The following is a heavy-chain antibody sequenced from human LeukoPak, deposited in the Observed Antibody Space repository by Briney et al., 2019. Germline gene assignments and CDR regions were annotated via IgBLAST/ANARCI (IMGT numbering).Heavy chain of an antibody. J-gene: IGHJ3*02. CDR1: GFTFDDYA. D-gene: IGHD3-10*01. V-gene: IGHV3-9*01. CDR3: AKDYYYGSGSYRAFDI. Sequence: GRSLRLSCAASGFTFDDYAMHWVRQAPGKGLAWVSGISWNSGSIVYADSVKGRFTISRDNAKNSLYLQMNSLRAEDTALYYCAKDYYYGSGSYRAFDIWGQGTMVTVSS. CDR2: ISWNSGSI.